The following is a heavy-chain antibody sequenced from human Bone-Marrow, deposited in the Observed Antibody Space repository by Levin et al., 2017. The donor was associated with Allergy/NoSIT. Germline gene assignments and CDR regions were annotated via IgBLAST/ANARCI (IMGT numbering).Heavy chain of an antibody. CDR2: IKEDGSEK. D-gene: IGHD2-21*01. Sequence: AASVKVSCATSGFTFSRHWMSWVRQAPGKGLEWVANIKEDGSEKYYVDSVKGRFTISRDNAKNSLYLQMNSLRAEDTAVYYCARDHVVAGIDCWGQGTLVTVSS. CDR1: GFTFSRHW. V-gene: IGHV3-7*01. CDR3: ARDHVVAGIDC. J-gene: IGHJ4*02.